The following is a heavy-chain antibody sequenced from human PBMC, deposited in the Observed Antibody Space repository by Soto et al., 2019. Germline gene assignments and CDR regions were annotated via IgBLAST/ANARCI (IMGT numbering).Heavy chain of an antibody. J-gene: IGHJ6*02. CDR3: AGSTVIHYYYYYGMDV. V-gene: IGHV1-2*02. Sequence: GASVKVSCKASGYTFTGYYMHWVRQAPGQGLEWMGWINPNSGGTNYAQKFQGRVTMTRDTSISTAYMELSRLRSDDTAVYYCAGSTVIHYYYYYGMDVWGQGTTVTVSS. D-gene: IGHD4-17*01. CDR2: INPNSGGT. CDR1: GYTFTGYY.